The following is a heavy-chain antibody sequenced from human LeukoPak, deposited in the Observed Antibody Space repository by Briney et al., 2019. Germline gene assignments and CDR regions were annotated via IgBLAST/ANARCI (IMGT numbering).Heavy chain of an antibody. CDR2: IYYTASP. CDR1: GGSIXXXX. Sequence: SLAXTVSGGSIXXXXXSWXXXXPXXGXEWXVSIYYTASPSYNPSLTIRVTISLDTSKTQFSLRLSSVTAADTAIYYCARYTTSTXXXWFDPWGQGTLVTXSS. D-gene: IGHD2/OR15-2a*01. J-gene: IGHJ5*02. V-gene: IGHV4-59*08. CDR3: ARYTTSTXXXWFDP.